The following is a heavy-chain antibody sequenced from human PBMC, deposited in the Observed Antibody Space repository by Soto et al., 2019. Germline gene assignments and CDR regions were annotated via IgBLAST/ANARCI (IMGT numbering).Heavy chain of an antibody. D-gene: IGHD6-19*01. Sequence: QVQLVQSGAEVKKPGSSVKVSCKASGGTFSNYAISWVRQAPGQGLEWMGGITPFFGTANYAQKFKGRVRITADGAMTTAYRELSRLRCEDTAVYYCAQALGLAVAGPGRFDLWGRGTLVTVSS. CDR1: GGTFSNYA. CDR3: AQALGLAVAGPGRFDL. V-gene: IGHV1-69*12. J-gene: IGHJ2*01. CDR2: ITPFFGTA.